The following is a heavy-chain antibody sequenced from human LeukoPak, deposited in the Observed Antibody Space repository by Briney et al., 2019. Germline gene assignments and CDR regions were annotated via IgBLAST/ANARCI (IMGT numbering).Heavy chain of an antibody. J-gene: IGHJ6*03. CDR3: ARGDYLAVHYYMDV. Sequence: SGGSLRLSCEASGFTFRDYEMNSVRQAPGEGLEWVSYISSRGNPIYYGASVKGRFTISRDNAKKSLYLQMNSLRAEDTGVYYCARGDYLAVHYYMDVWGKGATVTVSS. CDR1: GFTFRDYE. D-gene: IGHD5-12*01. V-gene: IGHV3-48*03. CDR2: ISSRGNPI.